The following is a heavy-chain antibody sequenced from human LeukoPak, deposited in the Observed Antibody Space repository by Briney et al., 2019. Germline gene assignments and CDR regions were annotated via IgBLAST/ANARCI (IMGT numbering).Heavy chain of an antibody. D-gene: IGHD3-22*01. V-gene: IGHV4-4*07. CDR3: ARDTGSKYYYDSSGKGTDAFDI. J-gene: IGHJ3*02. Sequence: PSETLSLTCAVSGGSISSYYWSWIRQPAGKGLEWIGRIYTSGSTNYNPSLKSRVTMSVDTSKNQFSLKLSSVTAADTAVYYCARDTGSKYYYDSSGKGTDAFDIWGQGTMVTVSS. CDR1: GGSISSYY. CDR2: IYTSGST.